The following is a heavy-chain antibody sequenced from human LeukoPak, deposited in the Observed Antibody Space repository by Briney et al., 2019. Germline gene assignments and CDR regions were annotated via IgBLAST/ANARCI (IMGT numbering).Heavy chain of an antibody. Sequence: PSETLSLTCTVSGGSISSSSYYWGWIRQPPGKGLEWIGSIYYSGSTYYNPSLKSRVTISVDTSKNQFSLKLSSVTAADTAVYYCARLAITKGLLWFGELDWFDPWGQGTLVTVSS. CDR1: GGSISSSSYY. D-gene: IGHD3-10*01. CDR2: IYYSGST. V-gene: IGHV4-39*01. CDR3: ARLAITKGLLWFGELDWFDP. J-gene: IGHJ5*02.